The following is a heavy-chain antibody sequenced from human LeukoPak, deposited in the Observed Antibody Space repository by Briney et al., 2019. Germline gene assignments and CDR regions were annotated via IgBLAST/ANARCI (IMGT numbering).Heavy chain of an antibody. CDR2: ISAYNGNT. D-gene: IGHD1-26*01. V-gene: IGHV1-18*01. Sequence: ASVKVSRKASGYTFTSYGISWVRQAPGQGLEWMGWISAYNGNTNYAQKLQGRVTMTTDTSTSTAYMELRSLRSDDTAVYYCARELVGAYYFDYWGQGTLVTVSS. J-gene: IGHJ4*02. CDR1: GYTFTSYG. CDR3: ARELVGAYYFDY.